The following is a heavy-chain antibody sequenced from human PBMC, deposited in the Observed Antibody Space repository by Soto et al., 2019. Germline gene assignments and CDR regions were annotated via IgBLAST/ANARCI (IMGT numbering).Heavy chain of an antibody. V-gene: IGHV4-61*08. CDR2: FYHPGIY. D-gene: IGHD3-10*01. Sequence: SATLSLTCGASGDSVNSGDAYWGWIRQPPGKGLECLGYFYHPGIYCYNSSLKGRVTISLDPPKKNLSLKLTSVTPAETAVYFCARANRLFTIYDSWGQGTQVVSSS. J-gene: IGHJ4*02. CDR1: GDSVNSGDAY. CDR3: ARANRLFTIYDS.